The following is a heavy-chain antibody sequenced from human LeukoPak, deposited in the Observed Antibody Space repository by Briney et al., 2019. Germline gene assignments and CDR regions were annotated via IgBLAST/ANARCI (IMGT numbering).Heavy chain of an antibody. D-gene: IGHD3-10*01. CDR3: ARVARGDYYYYYMDV. J-gene: IGHJ6*03. CDR2: INNDGSST. Sequence: GSLRLSCGASGFTFSSYWMHWVRQAPGKGLGWVSRINNDGSSTSYADSVQGRFTISRDNAKNTLYLQMNSLRAEDTALYYCARVARGDYYYYYMDVWGKGTTVTVSS. V-gene: IGHV3-74*01. CDR1: GFTFSSYW.